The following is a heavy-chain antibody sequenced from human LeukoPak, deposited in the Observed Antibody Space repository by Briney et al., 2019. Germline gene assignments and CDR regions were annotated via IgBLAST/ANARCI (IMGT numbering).Heavy chain of an antibody. Sequence: ASVKVSCKASGYTFTSYYMHWVRQAPGQGLEWMGIINPSGGSTSYAQKFQGRVTMTGDTSTSTVYMELSSLRSEDTAVYYCARVNCSSTSCSGGWFDPWGQGTLVTVSS. V-gene: IGHV1-46*01. CDR1: GYTFTSYY. D-gene: IGHD2-2*01. CDR2: INPSGGST. J-gene: IGHJ5*02. CDR3: ARVNCSSTSCSGGWFDP.